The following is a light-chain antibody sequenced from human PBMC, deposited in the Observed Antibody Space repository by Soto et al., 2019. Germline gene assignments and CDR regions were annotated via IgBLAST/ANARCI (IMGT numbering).Light chain of an antibody. CDR1: SSDVGAYNF. CDR3: SSYTSSSTQV. V-gene: IGLV2-14*03. CDR2: DVS. Sequence: QSALTQPASVSGSRGQSITISCTGTSSDVGAYNFVSWYQQHPGKLPKLMIFDVSRRPSGVSDRFSGSKSGNTASLTISGLQAEDDGDYYCSSYTSSSTQVFGSGTKVTVL. J-gene: IGLJ1*01.